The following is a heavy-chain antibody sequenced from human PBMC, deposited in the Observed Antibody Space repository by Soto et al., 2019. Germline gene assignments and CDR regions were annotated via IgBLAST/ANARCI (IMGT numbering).Heavy chain of an antibody. D-gene: IGHD2-2*01. CDR2: ISYDGSNK. CDR3: AKEPQRYCSSTSCYVGDS. CDR1: GFTFSSYG. V-gene: IGHV3-30*18. Sequence: PGGSLRLSCAASGFTFSSYGMHWVRQAPGKGLEWVAVISYDGSNKYYADSVKGRFTISRDNSKNTLYLQMNSLRAEDTAVYYCAKEPQRYCSSTSCYVGDSWGQGTLVTVSS. J-gene: IGHJ4*02.